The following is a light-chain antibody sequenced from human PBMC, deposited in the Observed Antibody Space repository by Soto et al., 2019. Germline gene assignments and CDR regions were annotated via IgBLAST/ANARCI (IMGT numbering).Light chain of an antibody. J-gene: IGLJ2*01. Sequence: QSALTQPASVSGSPGQSIAISCTGTSSDVGGYNYVSWYQQHPGKAPKLMIYDVSNRPSGVSDRLSGSKSGNTASLTISGLQAEDEADYYCSSYRTSSTAVLFGGGTKVTVL. V-gene: IGLV2-14*01. CDR3: SSYRTSSTAVL. CDR1: SSDVGGYNY. CDR2: DVS.